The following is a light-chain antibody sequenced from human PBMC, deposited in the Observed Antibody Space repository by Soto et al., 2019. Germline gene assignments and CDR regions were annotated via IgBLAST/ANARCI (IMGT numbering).Light chain of an antibody. J-gene: IGKJ1*01. Sequence: EVVLTQSPGTLSLSPGERATLSCRASQSISQSLAWYQQRPGQSPRLLIYDASRRATGIPDRFAGSGFGTDFARTISRLAPEDLAVDYCQQHGRSPRKFVQETKVELK. CDR3: QQHGRSPRK. V-gene: IGKV3-20*01. CDR1: QSISQS. CDR2: DAS.